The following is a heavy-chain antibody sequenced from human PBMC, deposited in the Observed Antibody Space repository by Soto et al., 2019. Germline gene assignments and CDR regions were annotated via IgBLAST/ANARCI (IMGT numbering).Heavy chain of an antibody. J-gene: IGHJ4*02. CDR1: GGSISSGDYY. V-gene: IGHV4-30-4*01. CDR2: IYYSGST. CDR3: AREIVLVPAAMRYFDY. Sequence: QVQLQESGPGLVKPSQTLSLTCTVSGGSISSGDYYCSWIRQPPGQGLEWIGYIYYSGSTSYHPPLTSRLTISVDTSRNQYSLKLNSVTAADTAVYYCAREIVLVPAAMRYFDYWGQGGLVTVS. D-gene: IGHD2-2*01.